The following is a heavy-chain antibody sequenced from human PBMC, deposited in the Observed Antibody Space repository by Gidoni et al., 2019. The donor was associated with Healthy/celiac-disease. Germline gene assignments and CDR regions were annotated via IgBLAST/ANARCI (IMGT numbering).Heavy chain of an antibody. V-gene: IGHV4-59*08. CDR1: GGSISSYY. CDR3: ARRTVLDSYGSYYFDY. D-gene: IGHD5-18*01. J-gene: IGHJ4*02. CDR2: IYYSGST. Sequence: QVQLQESGPGLVKPSETLSLTCTVSGGSISSYYWSWIRQPPGKGLELICYIYYSGSTNYNPSLKSRVTLSVDTSKNPFSLKLSSVTAADTAVYYCARRTVLDSYGSYYFDYWGQGTLVTVSS.